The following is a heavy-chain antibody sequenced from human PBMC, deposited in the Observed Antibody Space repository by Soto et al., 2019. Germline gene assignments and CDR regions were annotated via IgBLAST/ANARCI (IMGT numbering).Heavy chain of an antibody. Sequence: QVQLQESGPGLVKPSETLSLTCTVSGGPVSSGSYYWSWIRQPPWKGLEWIGYIYYSGSTNYNPSLKSRVTISVDTSKNQFSLKLSSVTAADTAVYYCARGIEGWYQGRYYYGMDVWGQGTTVTVSS. CDR3: ARGIEGWYQGRYYYGMDV. D-gene: IGHD6-19*01. J-gene: IGHJ6*02. V-gene: IGHV4-61*01. CDR2: IYYSGST. CDR1: GGPVSSGSYY.